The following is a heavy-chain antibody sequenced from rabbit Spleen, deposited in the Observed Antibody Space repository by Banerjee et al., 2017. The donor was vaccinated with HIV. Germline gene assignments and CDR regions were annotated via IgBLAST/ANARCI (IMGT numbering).Heavy chain of an antibody. Sequence: QSLEESGGDLVKPGASLTLTCTASGFSSSSYYMCWVRQAPGKGLEWIACIYAGSGGTIYYASWAKGRFTISKTSSTTVTLQMTSLTAADTATYFCARDLDGVIGWNFGWWGPGTLVTVS. D-gene: IGHD4-1*01. CDR1: GFSSSSYY. J-gene: IGHJ6*01. CDR2: IYAGSGGTI. CDR3: ARDLDGVIGWNFGW. V-gene: IGHV1S40*01.